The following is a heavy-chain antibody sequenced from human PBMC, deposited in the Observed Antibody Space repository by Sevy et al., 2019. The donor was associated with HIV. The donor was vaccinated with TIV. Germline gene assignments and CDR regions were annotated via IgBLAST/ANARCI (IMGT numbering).Heavy chain of an antibody. CDR1: GFTFSTSS. V-gene: IGHV3-21*01. CDR2: IGSSDSYI. D-gene: IGHD6-13*01. CDR3: ARWYSSSWYVLWYFDL. Sequence: GGSLRLSCAASGFTFSTSSMNWVRQAPGKGLEWVSSIGSSDSYIYYADSVKGRFTISRDNAKNSRYLQMNNLRAEDTAVYSCARWYSSSWYVLWYFDLWGRGTLVTVSS. J-gene: IGHJ2*01.